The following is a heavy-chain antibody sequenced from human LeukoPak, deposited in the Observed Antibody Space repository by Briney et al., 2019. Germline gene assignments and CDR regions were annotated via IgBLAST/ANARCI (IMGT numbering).Heavy chain of an antibody. J-gene: IGHJ3*02. D-gene: IGHD1-26*01. CDR3: ASPFGGATRGDDAFDI. Sequence: GESLKISCKGSGYTFTSYWIGWVRQMPGKGLEWMGIIYPGDSDTKYSPSFQGQVTISADKSISTAYLQWSSLKASDTAMYYCASPFGGATRGDDAFDIWGQGTMVTVSS. CDR2: IYPGDSDT. V-gene: IGHV5-51*01. CDR1: GYTFTSYW.